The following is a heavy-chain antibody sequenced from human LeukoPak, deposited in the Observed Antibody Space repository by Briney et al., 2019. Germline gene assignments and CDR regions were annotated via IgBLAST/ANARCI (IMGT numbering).Heavy chain of an antibody. J-gene: IGHJ5*02. CDR2: IYHSGST. D-gene: IGHD2-2*01. CDR1: GGSISSGGYY. CDR3: AKSYAVVNWFDP. Sequence: PSETLSLTCTVSGGSISSGGYYWSWIRQPPGKGLEWIGYIYHSGSTYYNPSLKSRVTISVDRSKNQFSLKLSSVTAADTAVYYCAKSYAVVNWFDPWGQGTLVTVSS. V-gene: IGHV4-30-2*01.